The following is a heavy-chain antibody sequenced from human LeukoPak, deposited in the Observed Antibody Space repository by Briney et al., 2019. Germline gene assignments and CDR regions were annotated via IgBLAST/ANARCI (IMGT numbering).Heavy chain of an antibody. D-gene: IGHD3-3*01. CDR1: GFTFSSYA. CDR2: ISGSGGST. V-gene: IGHV3-23*01. Sequence: TGGSLRLSCAASGFTFSSYAMSWVRQAPGKGLEWVSAISGSGGSTYYADSVKGRFTISRDNSKNTLHLQMNSLRAEDTAVYYCAKKSGVVIPYSWFDPWGQGTLVTVSS. CDR3: AKKSGVVIPYSWFDP. J-gene: IGHJ5*02.